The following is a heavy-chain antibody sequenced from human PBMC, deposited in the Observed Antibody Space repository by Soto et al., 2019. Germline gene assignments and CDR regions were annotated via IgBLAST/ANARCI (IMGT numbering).Heavy chain of an antibody. D-gene: IGHD2-15*01. CDR3: ASVSRCSGGSCYPYDYYGMDV. CDR1: GGPISSSSYY. Sequence: QLQLQESGPGLVKPSETLSLTCTVSGGPISSSSYYWGWIRQPLGKGLEWIGGIYYSGSTYYNPSLKRRVTISADTPMNQFSLMLSSVTAADTAVYYCASVSRCSGGSCYPYDYYGMDVWGQGTTVTVSS. V-gene: IGHV4-39*01. CDR2: IYYSGST. J-gene: IGHJ6*02.